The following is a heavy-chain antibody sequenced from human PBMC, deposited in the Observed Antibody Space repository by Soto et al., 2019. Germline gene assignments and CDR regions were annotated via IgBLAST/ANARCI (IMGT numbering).Heavy chain of an antibody. J-gene: IGHJ6*02. Sequence: GGSLRLSCAASGFTFSSYTMNWVRQAPGKGLEWVSSISSSGSYIYYADSVKGRFTISRDNAKNSLYLQMNSLRAEDTAVYYCARDMVDTPMVYYYNYGMDVWGQGTTVTVSS. CDR2: ISSSGSYI. CDR3: ARDMVDTPMVYYYNYGMDV. D-gene: IGHD5-18*01. V-gene: IGHV3-21*01. CDR1: GFTFSSYT.